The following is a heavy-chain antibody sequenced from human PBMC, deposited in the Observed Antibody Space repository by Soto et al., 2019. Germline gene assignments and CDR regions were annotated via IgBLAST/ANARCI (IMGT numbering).Heavy chain of an antibody. CDR3: ARDDLGYCSGGSCYAVSWFDP. CDR1: GYSFTSYW. V-gene: IGHV5-10-1*01. CDR2: VDPSDSYT. J-gene: IGHJ5*02. D-gene: IGHD2-15*01. Sequence: GESLKISCKGSGYSFTSYWISWVRQMPGKGLEWMGRVDPSDSYTNYSPSFQGHVTISADKSISTAYLQWSSLKASDTAMYYCARDDLGYCSGGSCYAVSWFDPWGQGTLVTVSS.